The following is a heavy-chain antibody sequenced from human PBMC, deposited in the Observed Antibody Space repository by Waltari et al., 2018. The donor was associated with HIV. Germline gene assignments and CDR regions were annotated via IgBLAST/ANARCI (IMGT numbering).Heavy chain of an antibody. CDR3: ARAFMIRGTGAFDI. J-gene: IGHJ3*02. CDR1: GFTFSSYE. D-gene: IGHD3-10*01. Sequence: EVQVVESGGGLVQPGGSLRLSCAASGFTFSSYEMNWVRQATGKGLEVVSYISISGSTIYFADSVKGRFTMSRDNAKNSLYLRMNSLRAEDTAVYYGARAFMIRGTGAFDIWGQGTMVTVSS. V-gene: IGHV3-48*03. CDR2: ISISGSTI.